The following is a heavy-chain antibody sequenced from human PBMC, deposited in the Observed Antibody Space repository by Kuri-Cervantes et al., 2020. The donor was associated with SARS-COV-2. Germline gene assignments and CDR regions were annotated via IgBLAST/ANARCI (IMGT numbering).Heavy chain of an antibody. CDR2: ISGSGGST. CDR3: ARRGPNWNDDAGWFDP. J-gene: IGHJ5*02. V-gene: IGHV3-23*01. CDR1: GFTFSSYA. D-gene: IGHD1-1*01. Sequence: GESLKISCAASGFTFSSYAMSWVRQAPGKGLEWVSAISGSGGSTYYADSVKGRFTISRDNSKNTLYLQMNSLRAEDTAVYYCARRGPNWNDDAGWFDPWGQGTLVTVSS.